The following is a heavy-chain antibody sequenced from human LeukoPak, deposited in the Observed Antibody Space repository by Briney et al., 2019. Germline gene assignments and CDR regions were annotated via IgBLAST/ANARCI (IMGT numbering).Heavy chain of an antibody. D-gene: IGHD3-3*01. CDR1: GFTFSSYA. CDR3: ARDPRYYDFWSGYLTYYCYGMDV. J-gene: IGHJ6*02. V-gene: IGHV3-30-3*01. Sequence: PTGGSLRLSCAASGFTFSSYAMHWVRQAPGKGLEWVAVISYDGSNKYYADSVKGRFTISRDNSKNTLYLQMNSLRAEDTAVYYCARDPRYYDFWSGYLTYYCYGMDVWGQGTTVTVSS. CDR2: ISYDGSNK.